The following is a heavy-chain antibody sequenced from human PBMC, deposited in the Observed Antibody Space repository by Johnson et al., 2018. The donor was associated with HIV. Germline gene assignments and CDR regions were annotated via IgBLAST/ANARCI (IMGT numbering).Heavy chain of an antibody. CDR3: ARACSDGSCYTTRGAFDI. V-gene: IGHV3-30-3*01. CDR2: ISYDGSNK. J-gene: IGHJ3*02. CDR1: GFTFSSYA. Sequence: VQLVESGGGVVQPGRSLRLSCAASGFTFSSYAMHWVRQAPGKGLEWVAVISYDGSNKAFADSLKGRFTISRDNSKNTVYLQMNSLSVEDSAVYYCARACSDGSCYTTRGAFDIWGQGTLVTVSS. D-gene: IGHD2-15*01.